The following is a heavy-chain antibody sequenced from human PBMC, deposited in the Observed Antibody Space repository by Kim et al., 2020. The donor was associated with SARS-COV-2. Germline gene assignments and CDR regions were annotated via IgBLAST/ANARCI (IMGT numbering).Heavy chain of an antibody. CDR2: IHYSGST. Sequence: SETLSLTCTVSGGSINSGYYYWSWIRQLPVKGLEWIGSIHYSGSTYYNPSLKSRLTIAVDTSKNQFSLKLSSVTAADTAVYYCAREASSYGTSDWGQGTLVTVSS. D-gene: IGHD6-13*01. CDR3: AREASSYGTSD. V-gene: IGHV4-31*03. J-gene: IGHJ4*02. CDR1: GGSINSGYYY.